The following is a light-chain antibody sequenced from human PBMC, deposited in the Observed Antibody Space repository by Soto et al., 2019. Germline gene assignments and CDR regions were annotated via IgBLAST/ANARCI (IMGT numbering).Light chain of an antibody. Sequence: QSVLTHPPSVSAAPGQKVTISCSGSSSNIGNNYVSWYQQVPGTAPKLLIYDNNKRPSGIPDRFSGSKSGTSATLGITGLQTGDEADYYCGTWDSSLSAYVFGTGTKLTVL. CDR2: DNN. J-gene: IGLJ1*01. CDR1: SSNIGNNY. V-gene: IGLV1-51*01. CDR3: GTWDSSLSAYV.